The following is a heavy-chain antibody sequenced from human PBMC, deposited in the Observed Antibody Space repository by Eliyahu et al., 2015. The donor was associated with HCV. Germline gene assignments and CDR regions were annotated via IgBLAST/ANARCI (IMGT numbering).Heavy chain of an antibody. V-gene: IGHV3-7*03. Sequence: EVQLVESGGGLVQPGGSLRLSCAASGFTFXSYWMXWVRQAPGKGLEWVANIKQDGSEKYYVDSVKGRFTISRDNAKNSLYLQMNSLRAEDTAVYYCARVRSGWSRGYYYYGMDVWGQGTTVTVSS. CDR2: IKQDGSEK. J-gene: IGHJ6*02. CDR3: ARVRSGWSRGYYYYGMDV. D-gene: IGHD6-19*01. CDR1: GFTFXSYW.